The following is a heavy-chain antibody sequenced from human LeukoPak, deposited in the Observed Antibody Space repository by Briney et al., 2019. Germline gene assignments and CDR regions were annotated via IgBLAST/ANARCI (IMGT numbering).Heavy chain of an antibody. Sequence: PGGSLRLSCAASGFTVSSNYMSWVRQAPGKGLEWVSVIYSDGGTYYADSVKGRFTISRDNSQNTLYLQMNGLRAEDTALYYCARWADAFDIWGQGTMVTVSS. CDR1: GFTVSSNY. J-gene: IGHJ3*02. CDR3: ARWADAFDI. CDR2: IYSDGGT. V-gene: IGHV3-66*01.